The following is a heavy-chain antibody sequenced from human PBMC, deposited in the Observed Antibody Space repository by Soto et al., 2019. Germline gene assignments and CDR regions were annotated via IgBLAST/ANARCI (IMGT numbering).Heavy chain of an antibody. Sequence: SSVKVSCKASGGTFSSYAISWVRQAPGQGLEWMGGIIPIFGTANYAQKFQGRVTITADESTSTAYMELSSLRSEDTAVYYCARSATVTHWFDPWGQGTLVTVYS. V-gene: IGHV1-69*13. CDR3: ARSATVTHWFDP. CDR2: IIPIFGTA. CDR1: GGTFSSYA. D-gene: IGHD4-17*01. J-gene: IGHJ5*02.